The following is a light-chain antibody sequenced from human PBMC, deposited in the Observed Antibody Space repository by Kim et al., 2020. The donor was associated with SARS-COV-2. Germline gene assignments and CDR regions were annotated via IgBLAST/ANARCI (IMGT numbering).Light chain of an antibody. V-gene: IGKV3-20*01. J-gene: IGKJ4*01. CDR3: QQYGSSPLT. CDR1: QSVSSSY. Sequence: SPGERATLSCRASQSVSSSYVAWYQQKPGQAPRLLIYGASSWATGIPDRFSGSGSGTDFTLTISRLEPEDFAVYYCQQYGSSPLTFGGGTKVDIK. CDR2: GAS.